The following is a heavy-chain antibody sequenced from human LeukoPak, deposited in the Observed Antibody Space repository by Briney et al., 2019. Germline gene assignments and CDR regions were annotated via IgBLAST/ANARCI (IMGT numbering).Heavy chain of an antibody. CDR3: ARDCSSTSCYTWTFDY. Sequence: GASVKVSSKASGYTFTSYGISWVRQAPRQRLVWMGGISAYNGNTNYAQKLQGRVTMTTDTSTSKGYMELRSLRSDDTAVYYCARDCSSTSCYTWTFDYWGQGAQVSVCS. V-gene: IGHV1-18*01. D-gene: IGHD2-2*02. CDR1: GYTFTSYG. J-gene: IGHJ4*02. CDR2: ISAYNGNT.